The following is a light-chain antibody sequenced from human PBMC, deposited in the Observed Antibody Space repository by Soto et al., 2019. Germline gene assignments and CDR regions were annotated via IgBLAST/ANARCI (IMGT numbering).Light chain of an antibody. Sequence: QSLLTQPASLSGSPGQSITIPCTGNSGDVGSYNLVSWYQQHPGKAPKLLIYEVTERPSGVSNRFSGSKSGSTASLTISGLQPDDEADYYCCSYAGNSEVFGTGTKVTVL. CDR3: CSYAGNSEV. J-gene: IGLJ1*01. V-gene: IGLV2-23*02. CDR1: SGDVGSYNL. CDR2: EVT.